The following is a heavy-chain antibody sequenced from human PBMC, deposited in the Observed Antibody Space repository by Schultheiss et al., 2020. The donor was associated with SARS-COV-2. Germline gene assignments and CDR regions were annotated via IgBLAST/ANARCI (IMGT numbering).Heavy chain of an antibody. CDR2: IYYSGST. Sequence: SQTLSLTCAVYGGSFSGYYWSWIRQPPGKGLEWIGYIYYSGSTNYNPSLKSRVTISVDTSKNQFSLKLSSVTAADTAVYYCARDPQLQNYYDSSGIDYWGQGTLVTVSS. CDR3: ARDPQLQNYYDSSGIDY. V-gene: IGHV4-59*12. D-gene: IGHD3-22*01. CDR1: GGSFSGYY. J-gene: IGHJ4*02.